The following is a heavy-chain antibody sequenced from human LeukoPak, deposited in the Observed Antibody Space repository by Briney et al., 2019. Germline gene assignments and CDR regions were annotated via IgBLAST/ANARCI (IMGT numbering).Heavy chain of an antibody. V-gene: IGHV4-39*01. CDR2: IYYSGST. CDR1: GGSIISSSYY. Sequence: PSETLSLTCTVSGGSIISSSYYWGWIRQPPGKGLEWIGSIYYSGSTYYNPSLKSRVTISVDTSKNQFSLKLSSVTAADTAVYYCARQPVENYYDSSGYYSYFQHWGQGTLVTVSS. J-gene: IGHJ1*01. CDR3: ARQPVENYYDSSGYYSYFQH. D-gene: IGHD3-22*01.